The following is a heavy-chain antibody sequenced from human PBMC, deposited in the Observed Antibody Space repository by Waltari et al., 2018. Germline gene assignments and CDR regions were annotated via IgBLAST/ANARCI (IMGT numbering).Heavy chain of an antibody. V-gene: IGHV1-2*06. CDR2: INPNSGGT. CDR1: GYTFTGYY. D-gene: IGHD2-2*01. CDR3: ARERKDVVVPAAIVSD. J-gene: IGHJ4*02. Sequence: QVQLVQSGAEVKKPGASVKVSCKASGYTFTGYYMHWVRQAPGQGLEWMGRINPNSGGTNDAQKFQGRVTMTRDTSISTAYMELSRLRSDDTAVYYCARERKDVVVPAAIVSDWGQGTLVTVSS.